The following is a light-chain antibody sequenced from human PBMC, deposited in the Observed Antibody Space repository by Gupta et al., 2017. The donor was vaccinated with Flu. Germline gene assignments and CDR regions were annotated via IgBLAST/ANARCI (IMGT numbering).Light chain of an antibody. CDR2: EAS. Sequence: DIQMTQSPSTLSASVGDRVTITCRASHTISNWLAWYQQKPGKAPKLLIYEASSLESGVPSRFSGSGSGTEFTLTISSLQPDDFATYYCQQDNSYSTFGPGTKVDIK. J-gene: IGKJ3*01. V-gene: IGKV1-5*03. CDR3: QQDNSYST. CDR1: HTISNW.